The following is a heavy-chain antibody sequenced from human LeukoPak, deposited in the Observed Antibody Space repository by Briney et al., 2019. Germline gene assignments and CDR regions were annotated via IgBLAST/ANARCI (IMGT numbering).Heavy chain of an antibody. CDR2: ISYSGNT. Sequence: PSETLSLTCTVSGGSINSHYWSWVRQPPGKGLVWIGYISYSGNTNYNPSLKSRVTISMHTSKNQFSLKLSSVTAADTAVYYCARGPTGTAFDYWGQGTLVTVSS. J-gene: IGHJ4*02. CDR1: GGSINSHY. D-gene: IGHD1-1*01. CDR3: ARGPTGTAFDY. V-gene: IGHV4-59*11.